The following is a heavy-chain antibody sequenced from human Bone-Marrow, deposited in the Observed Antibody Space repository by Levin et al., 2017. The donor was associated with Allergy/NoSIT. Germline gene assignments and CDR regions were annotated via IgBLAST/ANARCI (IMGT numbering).Heavy chain of an antibody. CDR3: ARDGVAAAGSPFYFDY. CDR2: ISSTSTFI. J-gene: IGHJ4*02. D-gene: IGHD6-13*01. V-gene: IGHV3-21*01. Sequence: GGSLRLSCAASGFTFNSFSMNWVRQAPGKGLEWVSYISSTSTFIYYADSVKGRFTVSRDNADDSLFLQMNSLRAEDTAVYYCARDGVAAAGSPFYFDYWGQGTLVSVSS. CDR1: GFTFNSFS.